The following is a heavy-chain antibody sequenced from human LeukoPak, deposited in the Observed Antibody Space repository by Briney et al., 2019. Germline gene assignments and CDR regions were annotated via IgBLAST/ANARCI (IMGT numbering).Heavy chain of an antibody. CDR1: GYTFTSYD. V-gene: IGHV1-8*01. Sequence: ASVKVSCKASGYTFTSYDINWVRQATGQGLEWMGWMNPNSGNTGYAQKFQGRVTMTRNTSISTAYMELSSLRSEDTAVYYCARWNDPTQNYYHYGMDVWGQGTTVTVSS. CDR3: ARWNDPTQNYYHYGMDV. J-gene: IGHJ6*02. D-gene: IGHD1-1*01. CDR2: MNPNSGNT.